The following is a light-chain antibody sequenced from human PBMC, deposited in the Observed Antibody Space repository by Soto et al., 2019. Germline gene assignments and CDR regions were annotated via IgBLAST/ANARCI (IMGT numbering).Light chain of an antibody. CDR1: QSVISN. V-gene: IGKV3-15*01. CDR2: GAS. Sequence: EIVMTQSPSSLSGSPVEIATLSCRASQSVISNLAWYQQKPGQAPRLLIYGASARATGIPARFSGSGSGTEFTLTISSLESEDSAVYYCQQYSSWPPWTFGQGTKVDIK. J-gene: IGKJ1*01. CDR3: QQYSSWPPWT.